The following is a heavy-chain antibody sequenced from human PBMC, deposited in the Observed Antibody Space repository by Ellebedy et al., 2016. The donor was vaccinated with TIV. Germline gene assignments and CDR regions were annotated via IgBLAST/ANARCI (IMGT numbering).Heavy chain of an antibody. J-gene: IGHJ4*02. Sequence: PGGSLRLSCKASGFTFRSFGMHWVRLSVGKGLEWVADSSYDGAYAHYADSVKGRFTCPRDNSKNTLYLQMNSLRAEDTAVYYCAREHMTSTGSPLDYWGQGTLVTVSS. CDR3: AREHMTSTGSPLDY. V-gene: IGHV3-30*03. D-gene: IGHD1-1*01. CDR2: SSYDGAYA. CDR1: GFTFRSFG.